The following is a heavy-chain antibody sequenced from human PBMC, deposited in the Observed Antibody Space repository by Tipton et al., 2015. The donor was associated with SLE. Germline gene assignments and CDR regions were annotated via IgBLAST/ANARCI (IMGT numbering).Heavy chain of an antibody. J-gene: IGHJ4*02. CDR1: GFTFNIHG. CDR2: ISGGGGGT. V-gene: IGHV3-23*01. D-gene: IGHD1-26*01. CDR3: AMRKGAADSISNFDY. Sequence: SLRLSCAASGFTFNIHGMMWVRQAPGKGLEWVSGISGGGGGTYYADSVKGRCSSSRDNSKNTLYLEMNSLRAEDTAVYYCAMRKGAADSISNFDYWGQGILAPVPS.